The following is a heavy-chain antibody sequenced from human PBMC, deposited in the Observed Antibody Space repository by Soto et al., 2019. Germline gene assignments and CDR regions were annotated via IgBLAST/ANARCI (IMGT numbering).Heavy chain of an antibody. V-gene: IGHV3-30-3*01. CDR1: GFSFSTSH. CDR2: ISYDGNSK. CDR3: AREGFSSGYAPSFDS. D-gene: IGHD3-22*01. Sequence: QVQLVESGGGVVQPGRSLRLSCAASGFSFSTSHMHWVRQAPGKGLEWVAGISYDGNSKYYTDSVRGRFTISRDNSKNTLDVDMDSLRVDDTALYFCAREGFSSGYAPSFDSWGQGTLVTVSS. J-gene: IGHJ4*02.